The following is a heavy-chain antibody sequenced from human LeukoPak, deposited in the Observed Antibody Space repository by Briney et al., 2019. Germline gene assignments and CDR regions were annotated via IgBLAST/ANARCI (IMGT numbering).Heavy chain of an antibody. CDR1: GYTFTGYY. Sequence: ASVKVSCKASGYTFTGYYMHWVRQAPGQGLEWMGRINPNSGGTNYAQKFQGRVTTTRDTSISTAYMELSRLRSDDTAVYYCARGYCSSTSCVSRLLLKPNNWFDPWGQGTLVTVSS. D-gene: IGHD2-2*01. V-gene: IGHV1-2*06. J-gene: IGHJ5*02. CDR3: ARGYCSSTSCVSRLLLKPNNWFDP. CDR2: INPNSGGT.